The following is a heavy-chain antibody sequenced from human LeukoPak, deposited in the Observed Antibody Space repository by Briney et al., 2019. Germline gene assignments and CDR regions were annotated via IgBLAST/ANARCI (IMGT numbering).Heavy chain of an antibody. D-gene: IGHD6-19*01. V-gene: IGHV1-2*02. J-gene: IGHJ1*01. Sequence: ASVKVSCEASGYTFTGYYMHWVRQAPGQGLEWMGWINPNSGGTNYAQKFQGRVTMTRDTSISTAYMELSRLRSDDTAVYYCARVFAVAGTRRVYFQHWGQGTLVTVSS. CDR3: ARVFAVAGTRRVYFQH. CDR2: INPNSGGT. CDR1: GYTFTGYY.